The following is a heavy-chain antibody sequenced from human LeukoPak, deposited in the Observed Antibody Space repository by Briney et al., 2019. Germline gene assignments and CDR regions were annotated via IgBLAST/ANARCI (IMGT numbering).Heavy chain of an antibody. CDR1: GYTFTSYG. D-gene: IGHD3-3*01. J-gene: IGHJ6*03. CDR3: ARGSGFIDDFWSGYHYYYMDV. V-gene: IGHV1-18*01. Sequence: GASVKVSCKASGYTFTSYGISWVRQAPGQGLEWMGWISAYNGNTNYAQKLPGRVTMTTDTSTSTAYMELRSLRSDDTAVYYCARGSGFIDDFWSGYHYYYMDVWGKGTTVTVSS. CDR2: ISAYNGNT.